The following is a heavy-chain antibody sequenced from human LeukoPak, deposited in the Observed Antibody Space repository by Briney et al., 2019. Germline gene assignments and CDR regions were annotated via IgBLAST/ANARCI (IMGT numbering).Heavy chain of an antibody. V-gene: IGHV3-23*01. CDR2: ISGSGGST. CDR3: AKEHFWRLGYYYYGMDV. J-gene: IGHJ6*02. CDR1: GFTFSSYA. Sequence: QPGWSLRLSCASSGFTFSSYAMSGVRQAPGKGLEVVAAISGSGGSTYYADYVKGRFTISRDNSKNPLYLQMNSLRAEDTAVYYCAKEHFWRLGYYYYGMDVWGQGPTVTVSS. D-gene: IGHD3-3*02.